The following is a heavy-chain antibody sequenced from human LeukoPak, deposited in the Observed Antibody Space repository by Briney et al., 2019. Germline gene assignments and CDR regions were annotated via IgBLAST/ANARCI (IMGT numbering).Heavy chain of an antibody. V-gene: IGHV3-21*01. CDR1: GGSISSSSYY. D-gene: IGHD3-9*01. CDR2: ISSSSSYI. CDR3: ARATEKRGDYDILTGYPGY. J-gene: IGHJ4*02. Sequence: ETLSLTCTVSGGSISSSSYYWGWVRQAPGKGLEWVSSISSSSSYIYYADSVKGRFTISRDNAKNSLYLQMNSLRAEDTAVYYCARATEKRGDYDILTGYPGYWGQGTLSPSPQ.